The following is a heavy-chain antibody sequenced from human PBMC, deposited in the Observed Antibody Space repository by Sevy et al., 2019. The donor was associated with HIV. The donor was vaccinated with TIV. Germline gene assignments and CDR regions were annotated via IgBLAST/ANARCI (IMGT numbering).Heavy chain of an antibody. CDR1: GFTFSNAW. D-gene: IGHD3-9*01. CDR3: TTELYDILTGYSSPDYYYYYGMDV. J-gene: IGHJ6*02. CDR2: IKSKTDGGTT. V-gene: IGHV3-15*01. Sequence: GGSLRLSCAASGFTFSNAWMSWVRQAPGKGLEWVGRIKSKTDGGTTDDAAPVKGRFTISRDDSKNTLFLQMNSLKTEDTAVYYCTTELYDILTGYSSPDYYYYYGMDVWGQGTTVTVSS.